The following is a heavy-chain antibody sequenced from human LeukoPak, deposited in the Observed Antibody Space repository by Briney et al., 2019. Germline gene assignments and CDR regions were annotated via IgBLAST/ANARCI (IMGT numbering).Heavy chain of an antibody. J-gene: IGHJ3*02. CDR1: GFTFSTYA. CDR2: IWYDGSNK. V-gene: IGHV3-33*01. CDR3: ARGAYCSGGRCPGAFDI. D-gene: IGHD2-15*01. Sequence: GGSLRLSCAASGFTFSTYAMYWVRQAPGKGLEWVTVIWYDGSNKYYAYSVKGRFTISRDNTKNTQYLQMNSLRADDTAVYYCARGAYCSGGRCPGAFDIWGQGTMVTVSS.